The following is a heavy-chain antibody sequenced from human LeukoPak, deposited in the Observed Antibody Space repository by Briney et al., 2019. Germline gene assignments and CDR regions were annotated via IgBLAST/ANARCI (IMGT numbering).Heavy chain of an antibody. V-gene: IGHV1-46*01. CDR1: GYTFTGYY. CDR3: ARGGSSYDILTGPLAVAGPACDY. J-gene: IGHJ4*02. D-gene: IGHD3-9*01. CDR2: INPSGGST. Sequence: ASVKVSCKASGYTFTGYYMHWVRQAPGQGLEWMGWINPSGGSTSYAQKFQGRVTMTRDTSTSTVYMELSSLRSEDTAVYYCARGGSSYDILTGPLAVAGPACDYWGQGTLVTVSS.